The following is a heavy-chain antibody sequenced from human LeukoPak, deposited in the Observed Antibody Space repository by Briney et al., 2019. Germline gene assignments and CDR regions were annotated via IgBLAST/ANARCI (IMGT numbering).Heavy chain of an antibody. J-gene: IGHJ4*02. V-gene: IGHV1-46*01. CDR1: GYTFTSYY. D-gene: IGHD2-8*01. CDR2: INPSGGST. CDR3: ARERGRIVLMVYAIGY. Sequence: ASVKVSCKASGYTFTSYYMHWVRQAPGQGLEWRGMINPSGGSTSYAQKFQGRVTMTSDTSTSTVYMELSSLRSEDTAVYYCARERGRIVLMVYAIGYWGQGTLVTVSS.